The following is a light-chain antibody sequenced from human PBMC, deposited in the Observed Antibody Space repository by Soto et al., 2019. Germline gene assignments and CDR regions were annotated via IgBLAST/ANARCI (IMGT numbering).Light chain of an antibody. Sequence: EIVMTQSPATLSVSPGERATLSCRASQSVSSNLAWYQQKPGQAPRLLIYGASTRATGIPARFSGSGSGTEFTRTISSLQSEDFAVDYCQQYMTFGQGTKLEIK. CDR1: QSVSSN. CDR2: GAS. CDR3: QQYMT. V-gene: IGKV3-15*01. J-gene: IGKJ2*01.